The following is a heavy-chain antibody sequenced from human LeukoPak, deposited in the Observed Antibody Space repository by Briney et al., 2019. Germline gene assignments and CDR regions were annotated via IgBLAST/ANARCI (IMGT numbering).Heavy chain of an antibody. J-gene: IGHJ4*02. Sequence: GESLRLSCAASGFTFSSYRMSWVRQTPGKGLEWLSYITETGSIIYYADSVKGRFAISRDNAKNSLYLQINSLRAEDTAVYYCARVNYVSSGWGAPFDHWGQGTLVTVSS. D-gene: IGHD1-7*01. CDR1: GFTFSSYR. V-gene: IGHV3-48*04. CDR2: ITETGSII. CDR3: ARVNYVSSGWGAPFDH.